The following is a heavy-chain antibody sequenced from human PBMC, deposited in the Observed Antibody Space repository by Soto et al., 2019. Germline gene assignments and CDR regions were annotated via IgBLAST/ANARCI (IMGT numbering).Heavy chain of an antibody. D-gene: IGHD2-2*01. CDR2: ISGSGGST. Sequence: EVQLLESGGGLVQPGGSLRLSCAASGFTFSSYAMSRVRQAPAKGLEWVSAISGSGGSTYYADSVKGRFTISRDNPKNTLYLQMNSLRAEDTAVYYCAKGRGYCSSTSCYVGSDYWGQGTLVTVSS. J-gene: IGHJ4*02. V-gene: IGHV3-23*01. CDR1: GFTFSSYA. CDR3: AKGRGYCSSTSCYVGSDY.